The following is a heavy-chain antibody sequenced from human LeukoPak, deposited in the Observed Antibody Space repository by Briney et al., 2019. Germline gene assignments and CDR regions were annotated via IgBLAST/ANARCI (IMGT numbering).Heavy chain of an antibody. D-gene: IGHD5-12*01. J-gene: IGHJ4*02. CDR3: ASGYGLSHFVY. V-gene: IGHV3-7*05. CDR1: GFTFSSYW. Sequence: GGSLRLSCEASGFTFSSYWMSWVRQAPRKRLEWVANINQHGSEKSYVDSVKGRFTISRDDAKKSLYLQMNSLRVEDTALYYCASGYGLSHFVYCGRGTLGSVSS. CDR2: INQHGSEK.